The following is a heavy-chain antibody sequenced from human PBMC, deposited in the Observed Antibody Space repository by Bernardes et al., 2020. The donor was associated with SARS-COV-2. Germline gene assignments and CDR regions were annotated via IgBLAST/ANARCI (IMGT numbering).Heavy chain of an antibody. CDR1: GFTFSSYG. Sequence: GGSLRLSCAASGFTFSSYGMHWVRQAPGKRVEFVSAISSDGGRTYHAKSVKDRFTISRDNSKNMLYLQMGSLRTEDMAVYYCARRSGGYDYWGQGTLVTGSS. V-gene: IGHV3-64*01. CDR2: ISSDGGRT. J-gene: IGHJ4*02. D-gene: IGHD1-26*01. CDR3: ARRSGGYDY.